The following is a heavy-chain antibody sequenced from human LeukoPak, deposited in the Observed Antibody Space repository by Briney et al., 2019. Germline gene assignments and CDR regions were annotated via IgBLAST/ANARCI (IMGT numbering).Heavy chain of an antibody. V-gene: IGHV6-1*01. D-gene: IGHD5-12*01. Sequence: SQTLSLTCAISGDILSSNSAAWNWLRQSPSRGLEWLGSTYYRSKWYNDYAVAVKSRITINPATSKNQFSLQLNSVAPEDTAVYYCARVRYSGYDFYYYSGMDVWGKGTTLTVPS. J-gene: IGHJ6*04. CDR1: GDILSSNSAA. CDR2: TYYRSKWYN. CDR3: ARVRYSGYDFYYYSGMDV.